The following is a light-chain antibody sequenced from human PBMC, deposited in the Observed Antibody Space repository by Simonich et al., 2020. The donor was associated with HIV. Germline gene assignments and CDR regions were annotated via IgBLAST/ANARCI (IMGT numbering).Light chain of an antibody. CDR1: QSVSSN. CDR3: QQYNTRPGT. Sequence: EIVMTQSPATLSVSPGDRATLSCRASQSVSSNLAWYQQKPGQAPRLLIYGASTRATGIPARFSGSGSGTEFTLTISSLQSEDFAVYYCQQYNTRPGTFGQGTKVEIK. J-gene: IGKJ1*01. CDR2: GAS. V-gene: IGKV3-15*01.